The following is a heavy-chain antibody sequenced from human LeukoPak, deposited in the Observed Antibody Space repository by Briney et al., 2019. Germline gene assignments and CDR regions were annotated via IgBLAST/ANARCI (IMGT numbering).Heavy chain of an antibody. D-gene: IGHD3-22*01. J-gene: IGHJ4*02. Sequence: ASVKVSCKASGYTFTSYGINWVRQATGQGLEWMGWMNPNSGNTGYAQKFQGRVTMTRNTSISTAYMELSSLRSEDTAVYYCARGRYYYDSSGYYYVLWGQGTLVTVSS. CDR1: GYTFTSYG. V-gene: IGHV1-8*02. CDR3: ARGRYYYDSSGYYYVL. CDR2: MNPNSGNT.